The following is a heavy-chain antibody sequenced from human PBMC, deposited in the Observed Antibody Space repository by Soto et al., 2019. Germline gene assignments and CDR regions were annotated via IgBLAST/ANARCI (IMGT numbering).Heavy chain of an antibody. Sequence: PSETLSLTCTVSGGSISSGDYYWSWIRQPPGKGLEWIGYIYYSGSTYYNPSLKSRVTISVDTSKNQFSLKLSSVTAADTAVYYCARGLYSYGPSFFDYWGQGTLVTAPQ. CDR1: GGSISSGDYY. D-gene: IGHD5-18*01. CDR2: IYYSGST. V-gene: IGHV4-30-4*01. J-gene: IGHJ4*02. CDR3: ARGLYSYGPSFFDY.